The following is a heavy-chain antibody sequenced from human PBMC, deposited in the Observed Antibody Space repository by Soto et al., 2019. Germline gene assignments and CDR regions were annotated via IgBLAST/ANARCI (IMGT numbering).Heavy chain of an antibody. J-gene: IGHJ6*02. CDR2: IYYSGST. CDR3: ARAAGVVSSYYYYYGMDV. V-gene: IGHV4-59*01. Sequence: SETLSLTCTVSGGSISSYYWSWIRQPPGKGLEWIGYIYYSGSTNYNPSLKSRVTISVDTSKNQFSLKLSSVTAADTAVYYCARAAGVVSSYYYYYGMDVWGQGTTVTVS. CDR1: GGSISSYY. D-gene: IGHD3-3*01.